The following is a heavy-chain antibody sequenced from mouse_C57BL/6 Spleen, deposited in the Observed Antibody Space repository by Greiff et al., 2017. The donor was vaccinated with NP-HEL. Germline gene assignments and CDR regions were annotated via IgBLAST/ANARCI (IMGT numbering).Heavy chain of an antibody. J-gene: IGHJ4*01. D-gene: IGHD1-1*01. Sequence: QVQLQQPGAELVKPGASVKMSCKASGYTFTSYWITWVKQRPGQGLEWIGDIYPGSGSTNYNEKFKSKATLTVDTATSTAYRQISSLTSEDSAVYYCARGDYGVYAMDYWGQGTSVTVSS. CDR2: IYPGSGST. V-gene: IGHV1-55*01. CDR3: ARGDYGVYAMDY. CDR1: GYTFTSYW.